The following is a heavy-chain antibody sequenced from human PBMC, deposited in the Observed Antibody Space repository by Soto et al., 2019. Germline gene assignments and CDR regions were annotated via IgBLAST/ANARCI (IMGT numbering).Heavy chain of an antibody. Sequence: GGSLRLSCAASGFTFSSYAMSWVRQAPGKGLEWVSGISSSGGTTYCADSVKGRFTISRDDSKNTLYLQMNSLRAEDTAVYYCAKDGTTLVRDRFDYWGQGTLVTVSS. J-gene: IGHJ4*02. CDR1: GFTFSSYA. V-gene: IGHV3-23*01. D-gene: IGHD3-10*01. CDR3: AKDGTTLVRDRFDY. CDR2: ISSSGGTT.